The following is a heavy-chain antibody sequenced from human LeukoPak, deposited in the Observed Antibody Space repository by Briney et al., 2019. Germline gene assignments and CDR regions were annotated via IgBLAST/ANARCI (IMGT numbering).Heavy chain of an antibody. J-gene: IGHJ4*02. D-gene: IGHD3-22*01. Sequence: ASVKVSCKASGYTFTGYYMHWVRQAPGQGLEWMGWINPNSGGTSYAQKFQGRVTMTRDTSISTAYMELSRLRSDDTAVYYCARDHTMIVVVTSTRYDYWGQGTLVTVSS. V-gene: IGHV1-2*02. CDR3: ARDHTMIVVVTSTRYDY. CDR1: GYTFTGYY. CDR2: INPNSGGT.